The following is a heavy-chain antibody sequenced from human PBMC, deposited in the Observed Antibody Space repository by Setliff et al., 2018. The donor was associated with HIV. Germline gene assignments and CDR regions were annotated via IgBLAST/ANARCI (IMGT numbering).Heavy chain of an antibody. V-gene: IGHV3-7*01. D-gene: IGHD3-10*01. J-gene: IGHJ6*02. Sequence: PGGSLRLSCAASGFAFSGHQMSWVRQAPGKGLEWVAKIKQDGSEKYYADSVRGRFTISRDNAENSLYLQMISLRAEDTAVYYCAYYSSGSFYLGYYYYHGMDVWGQGTTVTVSS. CDR1: GFAFSGHQ. CDR2: IKQDGSEK. CDR3: AYYSSGSFYLGYYYYHGMDV.